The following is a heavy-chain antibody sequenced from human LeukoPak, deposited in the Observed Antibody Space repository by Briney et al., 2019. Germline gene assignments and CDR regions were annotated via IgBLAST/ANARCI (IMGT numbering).Heavy chain of an antibody. CDR3: ASDPPYSSGRYGLDY. CDR1: GLTFSKFA. CDR2: ISYDGASK. J-gene: IGHJ4*02. V-gene: IGHV3-30-3*01. D-gene: IGHD6-19*01. Sequence: GGSLRLSCAASGLTFSKFAVHWVRQAPGKGLEWVAVISYDGASKYYGDSVKGRFTISRDNSIHTVYLQMNSLRPEDTAVYYCASDPPYSSGRYGLDYWGQGTLVTVSS.